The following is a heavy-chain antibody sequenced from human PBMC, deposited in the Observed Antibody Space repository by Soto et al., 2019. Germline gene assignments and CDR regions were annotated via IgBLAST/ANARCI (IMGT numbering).Heavy chain of an antibody. J-gene: IGHJ4*02. CDR3: ARGHPGYCSGGSCYYFDY. CDR1: GFSLSTSGMR. V-gene: IGHV2-70*04. Sequence: SGPTLVNPTQTLTLTCTFSGFSLSTSGMRVSWIRQPPGKALEWLARIDWDDDKFYSTSLKTRLTISKDTSKNQVVLTMTNMDPVDTATYYCARGHPGYCSGGSCYYFDYWGQGTLVTVSS. CDR2: IDWDDDK. D-gene: IGHD2-15*01.